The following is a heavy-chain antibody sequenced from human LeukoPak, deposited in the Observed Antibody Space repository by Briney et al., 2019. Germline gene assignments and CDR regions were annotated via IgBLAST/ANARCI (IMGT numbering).Heavy chain of an antibody. V-gene: IGHV4-59*08. CDR1: GGSISSYY. D-gene: IGHD2-2*02. Sequence: SETLSLTCSVSGGSISSYYWSWIRQPPGKALEWIGYIYYSGSTSYNPSLKSRVTISVDTSKNQFSLKLSSVTAADTAVYYCARRRYCSSTSCYTGWYFDLWGRGTLVTVSS. CDR3: ARRRYCSSTSCYTGWYFDL. CDR2: IYYSGST. J-gene: IGHJ2*01.